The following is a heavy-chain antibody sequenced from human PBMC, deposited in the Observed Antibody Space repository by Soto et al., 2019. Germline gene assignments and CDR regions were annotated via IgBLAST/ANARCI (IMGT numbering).Heavy chain of an antibody. J-gene: IGHJ4*02. Sequence: HPGGSLRLSCAASGFSFSISPMHWVRQAPGKGPEWVALISYDGTNKFYADSVKGRFTISRDNSKSTRYLQVDSLRPEDAAVNYCARDPKTSGGQHWAFNYFDSWGQGTLVTVSS. CDR1: GFSFSISP. CDR3: ARDPKTSGGQHWAFNYFDS. V-gene: IGHV3-30-3*01. D-gene: IGHD7-27*01. CDR2: ISYDGTNK.